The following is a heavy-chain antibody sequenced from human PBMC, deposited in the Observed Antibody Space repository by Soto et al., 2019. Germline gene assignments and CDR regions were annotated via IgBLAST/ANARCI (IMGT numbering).Heavy chain of an antibody. D-gene: IGHD3-22*01. CDR3: ARDSYASSSGYYSPYYFDY. CDR1: GGTFSSYA. Sequence: GASVKVSCKASGGTFSSYAISWVRQAPGQGLEWMGGIIPIFGTANYAQKFQGRVTITADESTSTAYMGLSSLRSEDTAVYYCARDSYASSSGYYSPYYFDYWGQGTLVTVSS. CDR2: IIPIFGTA. J-gene: IGHJ4*02. V-gene: IGHV1-69*13.